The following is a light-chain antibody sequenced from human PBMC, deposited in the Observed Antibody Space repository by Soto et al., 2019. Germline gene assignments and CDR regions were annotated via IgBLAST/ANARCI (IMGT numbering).Light chain of an antibody. CDR2: EVS. Sequence: QSVLTQPASVSGSPGQSITISCTGTSSDVGGYNYVSWYQLHPGKAPKLMIYEVSNRPSGVSNRFSGSKSGNTASLTISGLQTEDEADYYCSSYTSSNTLVLFGGGTQLTVL. V-gene: IGLV2-14*01. CDR1: SSDVGGYNY. CDR3: SSYTSSNTLVL. J-gene: IGLJ2*01.